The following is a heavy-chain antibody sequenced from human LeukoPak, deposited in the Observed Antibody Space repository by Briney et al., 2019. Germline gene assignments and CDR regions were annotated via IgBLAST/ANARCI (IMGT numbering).Heavy chain of an antibody. CDR3: ARDRYSSSWYSIYYYGMDV. CDR1: GFTFSSYS. Sequence: GGSLRLSCAASGFTFSSYSMNWVRQAAGKGLEWVSSISSSSSYIYYADSVKGRFTISRDNAKNSLYLQMNSLRAEDTAVYYCARDRYSSSWYSIYYYGMDVWGQGTTVTVSS. D-gene: IGHD6-13*01. J-gene: IGHJ6*02. V-gene: IGHV3-21*01. CDR2: ISSSSSYI.